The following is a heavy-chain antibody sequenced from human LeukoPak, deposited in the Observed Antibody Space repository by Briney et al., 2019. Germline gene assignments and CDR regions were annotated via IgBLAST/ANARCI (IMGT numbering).Heavy chain of an antibody. J-gene: IGHJ3*02. CDR1: GFTVSTNY. CDR3: ARDGYYDSSGYRKHDGFDI. CDR2: IYSGGII. Sequence: PGGSLRLSCAASGFTVSTNYMSWVRQAPGKGLEWVSLIYSGGIIQYADSVKGRFTISRDNSKNTLYLQMTSLRAEDTAVYHCARDGYYDSSGYRKHDGFDIWGQGTLVTVSS. V-gene: IGHV3-66*01. D-gene: IGHD3-22*01.